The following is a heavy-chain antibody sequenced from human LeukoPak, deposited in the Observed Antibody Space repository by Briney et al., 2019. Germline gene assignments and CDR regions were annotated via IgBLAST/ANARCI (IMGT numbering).Heavy chain of an antibody. J-gene: IGHJ6*02. CDR3: ARCIAAAGIYYYYGMDV. V-gene: IGHV1-8*01. D-gene: IGHD6-13*01. Sequence: ASVTVSCKASGYTFTSYDINWVRQATGQGLEWMGWMNPNSGNTGYAQKFQGRVTMTRNTSISTAYMELSSLRSEDTAVYYCARCIAAAGIYYYYGMDVWGQGTTVTVSS. CDR1: GYTFTSYD. CDR2: MNPNSGNT.